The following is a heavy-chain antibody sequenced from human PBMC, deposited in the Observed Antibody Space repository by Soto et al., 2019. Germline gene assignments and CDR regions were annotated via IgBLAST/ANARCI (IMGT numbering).Heavy chain of an antibody. CDR1: GGTIGSSSYY. CDR3: AVRDFFYGMDV. V-gene: IGHV4-39*01. Sequence: SETLCLTNTVSGGTIGSSSYYWGWIRQPPGKGLEWIGSIYYSGSTYYNPSLKSRVTISVDTSKNQFSLKLSSVTAADTAVYYCAVRDFFYGMDVWGQGTTVTVSS. CDR2: IYYSGST. J-gene: IGHJ6*02. D-gene: IGHD3-3*01.